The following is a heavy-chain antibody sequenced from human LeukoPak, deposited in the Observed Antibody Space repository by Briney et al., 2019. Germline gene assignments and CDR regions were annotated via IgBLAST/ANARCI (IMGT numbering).Heavy chain of an antibody. V-gene: IGHV1-2*02. CDR2: INPNSGGT. CDR1: GYTFTGYY. J-gene: IGHJ6*03. D-gene: IGHD6-19*01. Sequence: ASVKVSCKASGYTFTGYYMHWVRQAPGQGLEWMGWINPNSGGTNYAQKFQGRVTMTRDTSISTAYMELSRLRSDDTAVYYCVRDRSSGWYFIYYYYMDVWGKGTTVTVSS. CDR3: VRDRSSGWYFIYYYYMDV.